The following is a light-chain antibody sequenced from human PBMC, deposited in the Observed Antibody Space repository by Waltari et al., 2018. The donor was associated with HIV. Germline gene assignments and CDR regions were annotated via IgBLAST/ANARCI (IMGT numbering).Light chain of an antibody. CDR1: QAICTY. Sequence: DIQMTQSPSSLSAALGDSVVITCRAGQAICTYLNWYQQKPGKASDLLVYSAYSLQPGAPSRCRGAGSGRDVSLSISGLQTEGFAPYFCQQSYGSPFHLGPGT. CDR2: SAY. CDR3: QQSYGSPFH. V-gene: IGKV1-39*01. J-gene: IGKJ3*01.